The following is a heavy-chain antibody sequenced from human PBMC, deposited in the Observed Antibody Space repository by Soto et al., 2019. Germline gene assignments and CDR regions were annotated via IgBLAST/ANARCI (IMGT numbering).Heavy chain of an antibody. Sequence: KPGGSLRLSCAASGFTFSDYFLTWIRQAPGKGLEWVSYISSSGSDIYYADSVKGRFTISRDNAQNSLYLQMNSLRAEDTAVYYCARDLFYGMDVWGQGTTVTVSS. CDR3: ARDLFYGMDV. CDR2: ISSSGSDI. J-gene: IGHJ6*02. CDR1: GFTFSDYF. V-gene: IGHV3-11*01.